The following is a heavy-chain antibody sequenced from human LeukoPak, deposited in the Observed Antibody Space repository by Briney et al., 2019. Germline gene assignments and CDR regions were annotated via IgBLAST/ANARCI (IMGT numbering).Heavy chain of an antibody. CDR1: GDSISSGAYY. D-gene: IGHD3-3*01. Sequence: SETLSLTCTVSGDSISSGAYYWSWIRQHPGKGLEWIGYIYYSGSTDYNPSLKSRVTISVDKSNKQCSLKLSSVTAADTAVYYCARGGYDFWSGYSNDAFDIWGQGTMVTVSS. CDR3: ARGGYDFWSGYSNDAFDI. V-gene: IGHV4-31*03. J-gene: IGHJ3*02. CDR2: IYYSGST.